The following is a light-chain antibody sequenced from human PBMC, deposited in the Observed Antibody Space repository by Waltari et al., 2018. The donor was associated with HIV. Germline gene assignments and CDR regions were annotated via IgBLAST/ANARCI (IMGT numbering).Light chain of an antibody. J-gene: IGLJ2*01. CDR2: QDR. Sequence: SYELAQPPSVSVSPGQTARITCPGDKFGNKVAAWHQHKPGKAPVVVMYQDRSRPSGIPGRFSGSNSGNTATLTISGTQAMDEADYYGQAWDSSTVVFGGGTKLTVL. CDR1: KFGNKV. CDR3: QAWDSSTVV. V-gene: IGLV3-1*01.